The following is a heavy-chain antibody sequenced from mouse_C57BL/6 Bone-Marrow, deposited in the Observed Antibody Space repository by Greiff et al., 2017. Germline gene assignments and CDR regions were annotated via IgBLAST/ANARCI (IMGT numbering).Heavy chain of an antibody. J-gene: IGHJ3*01. V-gene: IGHV1-82*01. CDR2: IYPGDGDT. CDR1: GYAFSSSW. Sequence: VKLQESGPELVKPGASVKISCKASGYAFSSSWMNWVKQRPGKGLEWIGRIYPGDGDTNYNGKFKGKATLTADKSSSTAYMQLSSLTSEDSAVYFCARSDYYGSSSWFAYWGQGTLVTVSA. CDR3: ARSDYYGSSSWFAY. D-gene: IGHD1-1*01.